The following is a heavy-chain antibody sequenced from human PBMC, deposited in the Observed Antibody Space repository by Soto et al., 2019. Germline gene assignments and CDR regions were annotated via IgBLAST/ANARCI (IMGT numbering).Heavy chain of an antibody. V-gene: IGHV4-34*01. Sequence: SETLSLTCAVYGGSFSGYYWSWIRQPPGKGLEWIGEINHSGSTNYNPSLKSRVTISVDTSKNQFSLKLSSVTAADTAVYYCARSRGYYDFWSGYYYWGQGTLVTVSS. D-gene: IGHD3-3*01. CDR3: ARSRGYYDFWSGYYY. CDR1: GGSFSGYY. CDR2: INHSGST. J-gene: IGHJ4*02.